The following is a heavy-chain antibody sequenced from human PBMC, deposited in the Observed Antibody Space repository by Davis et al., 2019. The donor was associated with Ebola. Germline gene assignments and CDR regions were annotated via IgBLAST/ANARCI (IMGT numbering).Heavy chain of an antibody. CDR2: IYYSGST. V-gene: IGHV4-59*01. CDR1: GGSISSYY. J-gene: IGHJ6*02. D-gene: IGHD1-26*01. CDR3: ARGREDRYYYYGMDV. Sequence: PSETLSLTCTVSGGSISSYYWSWIRQPPGKGLEWIGYIYYSGSTNYNPSLKSRVTISVDTSKNQFSLKLSSVTAADTAVYYCARGREDRYYYYGMDVWGQGTTVTVSS.